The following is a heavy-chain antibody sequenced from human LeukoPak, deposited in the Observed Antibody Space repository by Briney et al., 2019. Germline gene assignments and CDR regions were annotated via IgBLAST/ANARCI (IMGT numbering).Heavy chain of an antibody. Sequence: ASVKVSCKASGYTFTSYGISWVRQAPGQGLEWMGWISAYNGNTNYAQKIQGRVTMTTDTSTSTAYMELRSLRSDDTAVYYCARESCSSTSCYGMDVWGQGTTVTVSS. CDR1: GYTFTSYG. D-gene: IGHD2-2*01. V-gene: IGHV1-18*01. CDR2: ISAYNGNT. J-gene: IGHJ6*02. CDR3: ARESCSSTSCYGMDV.